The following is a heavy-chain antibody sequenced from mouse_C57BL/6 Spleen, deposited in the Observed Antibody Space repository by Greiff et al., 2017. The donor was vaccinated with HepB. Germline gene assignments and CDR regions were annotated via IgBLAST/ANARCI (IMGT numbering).Heavy chain of an antibody. J-gene: IGHJ2*01. Sequence: EVQLVESGGGLVQPKGSLKLSCAASGFSFNTYAMNWVRQAPGKGLEWVARIRSKSNNYATYYADSVKDRFTISRDDSESMLYLQMNNLKTEDTAMYYCVRDDTTVGFDYWGQGTTLTVSS. CDR3: VRDDTTVGFDY. V-gene: IGHV10-1*01. D-gene: IGHD1-1*01. CDR2: IRSKSNNYAT. CDR1: GFSFNTYA.